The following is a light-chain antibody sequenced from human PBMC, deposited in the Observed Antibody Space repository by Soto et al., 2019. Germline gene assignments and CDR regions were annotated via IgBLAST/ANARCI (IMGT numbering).Light chain of an antibody. V-gene: IGKV1-33*01. Sequence: IQMTQTTYSLSASVGDRVTITGQASQDVSNYLNWYQQKLGKAPKLLIYDASNLETGVPSRFSGSGSGTYFSFTISSLQPEDFATYYCQQYSNRITFGQGTRLEI. J-gene: IGKJ5*01. CDR3: QQYSNRIT. CDR1: QDVSNY. CDR2: DAS.